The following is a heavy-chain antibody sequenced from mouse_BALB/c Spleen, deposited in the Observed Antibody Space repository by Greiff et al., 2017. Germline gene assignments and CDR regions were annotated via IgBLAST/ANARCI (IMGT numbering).Heavy chain of an antibody. CDR2: INSNGGST. V-gene: IGHV5-6-3*01. CDR1: GFTFSSYG. J-gene: IGHJ2*01. Sequence: EVQLVESGGGLVQPGGSLKLSCAASGFTFSSYGISWVRQTPDKRLELVATINSNGGSTYYPDSVKGRFTISRDNAKNTLYLQMSSLKSEDTAMYYCASHYDYSLDYWGQGTTLTVSS. D-gene: IGHD2-4*01. CDR3: ASHYDYSLDY.